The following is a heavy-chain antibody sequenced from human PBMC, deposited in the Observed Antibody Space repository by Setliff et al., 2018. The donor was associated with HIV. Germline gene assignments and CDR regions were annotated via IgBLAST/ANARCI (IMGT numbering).Heavy chain of an antibody. J-gene: IGHJ6*03. Sequence: PGESLKISCQGSGYNFANYYIAWVRQMPGKGLEWMGIIYPRDSNIIYSPSFQGQVTISADKSTNTAYLQWSSLKTSDTAMYYCARHGEDSGSPNGGYYYYMDVWGKGTTVTVSS. CDR1: GYNFANYY. D-gene: IGHD3-10*01. CDR3: ARHGEDSGSPNGGYYYYMDV. CDR2: IYPRDSNI. V-gene: IGHV5-51*01.